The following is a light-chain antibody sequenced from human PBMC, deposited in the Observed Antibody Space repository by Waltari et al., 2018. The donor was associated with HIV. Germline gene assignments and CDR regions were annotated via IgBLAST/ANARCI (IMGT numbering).Light chain of an antibody. CDR2: GAS. V-gene: IGKV3-20*01. CDR1: QSVSSRY. Sequence: EIVLTQSPGTLSLSPGERATLSCRASQSVSSRYLAWYHQKPGQAPRLLIYGASNRATGIPDRFSGSGSGTDFTLTISTLDPEDFAVYYCQQYGSSPPSTFGQGTRLDFK. CDR3: QQYGSSPPST. J-gene: IGKJ5*01.